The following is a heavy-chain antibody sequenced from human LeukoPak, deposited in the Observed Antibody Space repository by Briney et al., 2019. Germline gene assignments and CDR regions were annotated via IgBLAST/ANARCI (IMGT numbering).Heavy chain of an antibody. CDR1: GFTFSSYS. V-gene: IGHV3-21*01. Sequence: PGGSLRLSCAASGFTFSSYSMNWVRQAPGKGLEWVSSFTYSDTSIYYADSVKGRFTISRDNAKNSLYLQMNSLRAEDTAVYYCARDRHLLWFGELSSAMDVWGKGTTVTISS. J-gene: IGHJ6*03. CDR3: ARDRHLLWFGELSSAMDV. D-gene: IGHD3-10*01. CDR2: FTYSDTSI.